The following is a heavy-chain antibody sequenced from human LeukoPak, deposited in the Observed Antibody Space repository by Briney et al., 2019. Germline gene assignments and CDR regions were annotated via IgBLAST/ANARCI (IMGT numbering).Heavy chain of an antibody. CDR2: IIPIFGTA. V-gene: IGHV1-69*05. CDR3: ARDRVPIRRSIAARGAFDI. CDR1: GGTFSSYA. Sequence: EASVKVSCKASGGTFSSYAISWVRQAPGQGLEWMGGIIPIFGTANYAQKFQGRVTITTDESTSTAYMELSSLRSEDTAVYYCARDRVPIRRSIAARGAFDIWGQGTMVTVSS. J-gene: IGHJ3*02. D-gene: IGHD6-6*01.